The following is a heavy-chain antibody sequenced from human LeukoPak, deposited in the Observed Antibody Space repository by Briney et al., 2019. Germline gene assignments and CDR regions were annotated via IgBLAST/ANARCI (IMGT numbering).Heavy chain of an antibody. D-gene: IGHD3-22*01. J-gene: IGHJ6*03. CDR3: ARADYYDSSGYYYDYYYMDV. Sequence: SETLSLTCTVSGGSISSYYWSWIRQPAGNGLEWIGRIYTSGSTNYNPSLKSRVTMSVDTSKNQFSLKLSSVTAADTAVYYCARADYYDSSGYYYDYYYMDVWGKGTTVTVSS. CDR2: IYTSGST. CDR1: GGSISSYY. V-gene: IGHV4-4*07.